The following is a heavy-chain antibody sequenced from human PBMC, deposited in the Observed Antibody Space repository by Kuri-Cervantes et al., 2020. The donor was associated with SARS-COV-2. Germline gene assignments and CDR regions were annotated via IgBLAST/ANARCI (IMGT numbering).Heavy chain of an antibody. CDR1: GFTFSSYA. J-gene: IGHJ4*02. V-gene: IGHV3-21*01. CDR3: ATTLVGARNY. CDR2: ISSSSSYI. D-gene: IGHD1-26*01. Sequence: GESLKISCSASGFTFSSYAMHWVRQVPGKGLEWVSSISSSSSYIYYADSVKGRFTISRDNAKNSLYLQMNSLRAEDTAVYYCATTLVGARNYWGQGTLVTVSS.